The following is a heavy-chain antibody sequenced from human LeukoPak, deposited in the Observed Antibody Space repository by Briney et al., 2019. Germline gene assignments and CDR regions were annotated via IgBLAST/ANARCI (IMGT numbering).Heavy chain of an antibody. Sequence: SETLSLTCAVYGGSFSGYYWSWIRQPPGKGLEWIGEINHSGSTNYNPSLKSRVTISVDTSKNQFSLKLSSVTAADTAVYYCARGYYDFWSGYPYYYYYGMDVWGQGTTVTVSS. CDR3: ARGYYDFWSGYPYYYYYGMDV. CDR1: GGSFSGYY. V-gene: IGHV4-34*01. D-gene: IGHD3-3*01. J-gene: IGHJ6*02. CDR2: INHSGST.